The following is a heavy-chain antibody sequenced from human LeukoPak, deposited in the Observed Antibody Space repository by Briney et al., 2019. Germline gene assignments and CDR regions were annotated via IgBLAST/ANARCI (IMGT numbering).Heavy chain of an antibody. Sequence: PGGSLRLSCAASGFTFSSYAMSWVRQAPGKGLEWVSAISGSGGSTYYADSVKGRFTISRDNSKNTLYLQMNSLRAEDTAVYYCAKPLTYGSGSLTPVFDYWGQGTLVTVSS. CDR1: GFTFSSYA. CDR3: AKPLTYGSGSLTPVFDY. CDR2: ISGSGGST. J-gene: IGHJ4*02. V-gene: IGHV3-23*01. D-gene: IGHD3-10*01.